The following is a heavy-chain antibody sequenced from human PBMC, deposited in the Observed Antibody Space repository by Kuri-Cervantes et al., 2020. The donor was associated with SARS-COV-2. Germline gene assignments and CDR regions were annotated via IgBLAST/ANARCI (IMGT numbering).Heavy chain of an antibody. D-gene: IGHD2-15*01. V-gene: IGHV3-30-3*01. CDR3: ARDRVVEAFDI. CDR1: GFTFSSYA. Sequence: GESLKISCAASGFTFSSYAMSWVRQAPGKGLEWVAVISYDGSNKYYADSVKGRFTISRDNSKNTLYLQMNSLRAEDTAVYYCARDRVVEAFDIWGQGTMVPSPQ. J-gene: IGHJ3*02. CDR2: ISYDGSNK.